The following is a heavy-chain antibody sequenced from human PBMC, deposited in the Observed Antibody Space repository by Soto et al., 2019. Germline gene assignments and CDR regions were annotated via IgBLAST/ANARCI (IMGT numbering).Heavy chain of an antibody. CDR3: AREGCSGGSCYSQAGYYYYGMDV. V-gene: IGHV3-21*01. J-gene: IGHJ6*02. CDR1: GFTFSSYS. D-gene: IGHD2-15*01. CDR2: ISSSSSYI. Sequence: GSLRLSCAASGFTFSSYSMNWVRQAPGKGLEWVSSISSSSSYIYYADSVKGRFTISRDNAKNSLYLQMNSLRAEDTAVYYCAREGCSGGSCYSQAGYYYYGMDVWGQGTKVTVSS.